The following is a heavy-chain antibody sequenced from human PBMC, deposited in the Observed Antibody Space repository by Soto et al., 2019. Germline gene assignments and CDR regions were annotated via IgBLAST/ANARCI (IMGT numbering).Heavy chain of an antibody. J-gene: IGHJ4*02. CDR1: GYTFTRYH. D-gene: IGHD3-16*02. CDR2: IDHTSEDT. CDR3: ERQVIPGYSSQ. Sequence: ASVKVSGKASGYTFTRYHINWVQQARGQGLAWVGWIDHTSEDTAQAQNFQGRVTLTREISTGTAYMELSSLTAEDTPVYYCERQVIPGYSSQWGPGTQVTVSS. V-gene: IGHV1-8*01.